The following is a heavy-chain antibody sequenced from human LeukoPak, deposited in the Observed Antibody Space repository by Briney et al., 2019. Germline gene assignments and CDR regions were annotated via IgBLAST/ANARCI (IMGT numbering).Heavy chain of an antibody. V-gene: IGHV4-34*01. D-gene: IGHD1-26*01. CDR2: INHSGST. CDR3: ARATGNRYSGSYYRY. CDR1: GGSFSGYY. Sequence: SETLSLTCAVYGGSFSGYYWSWLRQPPGKGLEWIGEINHSGSTNYNPSLKSRVTISVDTSKNQFSLKLSSVTAADTAVYYCARATGNRYSGSYYRYWGQGTLVTVSS. J-gene: IGHJ4*02.